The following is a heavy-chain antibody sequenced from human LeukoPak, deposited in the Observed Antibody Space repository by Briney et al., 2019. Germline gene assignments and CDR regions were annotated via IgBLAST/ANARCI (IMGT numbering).Heavy chain of an antibody. CDR2: ISSSGSTI. J-gene: IGHJ4*02. D-gene: IGHD3-9*01. CDR1: GFTFSDYY. Sequence: PGGSLRLSCAASGFTFSDYYMSWIRQASGKGLEWVSYISSSGSTIYYADSVKGRFTISRDSAKNFLYLQMNSLRAEDTAVYYCARTYYDILTGYNPYFDYWGQGILVTVSS. CDR3: ARTYYDILTGYNPYFDY. V-gene: IGHV3-11*04.